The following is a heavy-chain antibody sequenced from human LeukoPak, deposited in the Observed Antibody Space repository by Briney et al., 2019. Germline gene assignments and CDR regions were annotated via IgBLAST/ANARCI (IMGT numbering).Heavy chain of an antibody. V-gene: IGHV3-33*01. J-gene: IGHJ4*02. Sequence: GGSLRLSCAASGFTFSNYGMHWVRQAPGKGLEWVAVIWDDGSNEYYADSVKGRFTIFRDNRRNTLYLQMNSLRAEDTAVYSCARDHCGTQDYWGEGTLVTVSS. CDR1: GFTFSNYG. CDR3: ARDHCGTQDY. CDR2: IWDDGSNE. D-gene: IGHD2-21*01.